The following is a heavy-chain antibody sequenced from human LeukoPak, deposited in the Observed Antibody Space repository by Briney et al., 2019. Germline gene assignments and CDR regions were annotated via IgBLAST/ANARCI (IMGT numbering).Heavy chain of an antibody. CDR1: CGSINNANW. D-gene: IGHD2-21*01. Sequence: SKTLSLTCAVCCGSINNANWWSWVREPPGKGLEWIAEVAHHGKTNYNPSLESRVTVSLDKSKSQFSLNLTSVAAADTAVYFCTRTNRDWVPSDYWGQGTLVTVSS. CDR2: VAHHGKT. J-gene: IGHJ4*02. V-gene: IGHV4-4*02. CDR3: TRTNRDWVPSDY.